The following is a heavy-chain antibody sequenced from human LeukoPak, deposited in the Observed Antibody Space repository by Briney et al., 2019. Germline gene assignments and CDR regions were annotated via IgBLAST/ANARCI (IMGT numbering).Heavy chain of an antibody. CDR1: GYSISSGYY. CDR2: IYHSGST. V-gene: IGHV4-38-2*02. J-gene: IGHJ4*02. CDR3: ARQGGGGIFDY. D-gene: IGHD3-16*01. Sequence: SETLSLTCTVSGYSISSGYYWGWIRQPPGKGLEWIGSIYHSGSTYYNPSLKSRVTISVDTSKNQFSLKLSSVTAADTAVYYCARQGGGGIFDYWGQGTLVTVSS.